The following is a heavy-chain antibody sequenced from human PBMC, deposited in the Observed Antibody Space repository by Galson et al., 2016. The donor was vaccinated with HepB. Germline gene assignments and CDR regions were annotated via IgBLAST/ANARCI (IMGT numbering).Heavy chain of an antibody. CDR1: GFIFSSYA. D-gene: IGHD3-22*01. CDR3: AKAALTMIVVVTFDF. Sequence: SLRLSCAASGFIFSSYAMSWVRQAPGKGLEWVSGISGSGGNTYYADSVKGRFTISRDNSKNTLYLQMNSLRAEDTAVYYCAKAALTMIVVVTFDFWGQGTLVTVSS. V-gene: IGHV3-23*01. CDR2: ISGSGGNT. J-gene: IGHJ4*02.